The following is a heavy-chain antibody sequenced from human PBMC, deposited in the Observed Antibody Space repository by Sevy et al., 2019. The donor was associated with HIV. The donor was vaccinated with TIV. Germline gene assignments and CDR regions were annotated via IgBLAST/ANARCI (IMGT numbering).Heavy chain of an antibody. Sequence: ASVKVSCKASGYTFSNYAINWVRQAPGQGLEWVGWINTNSGNPTYAQGFTGRFVFSLDTSVSTAYLQISSLKADDTAVYYCARDHIEFWSDYNWFDPWGQGTLVTVSS. J-gene: IGHJ5*02. CDR2: INTNSGNP. CDR3: ARDHIEFWSDYNWFDP. CDR1: GYTFSNYA. D-gene: IGHD3-3*01. V-gene: IGHV7-4-1*02.